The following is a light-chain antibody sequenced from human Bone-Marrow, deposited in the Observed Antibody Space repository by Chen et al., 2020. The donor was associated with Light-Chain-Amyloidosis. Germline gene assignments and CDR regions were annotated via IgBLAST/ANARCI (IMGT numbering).Light chain of an antibody. CDR3: QQYDNWKT. CDR1: QSIKNK. Sequence: EIVMTQSPATLSVSPGERVTLSCRASQSIKNKLAWYQQKPGQAPRRLLYGASTRSTDIPARFSGSGSGTEFTLTISSMQPEDFAVYYCQQYDNWKTFGQGTNVEIK. CDR2: GAS. V-gene: IGKV3-15*01. J-gene: IGKJ1*01.